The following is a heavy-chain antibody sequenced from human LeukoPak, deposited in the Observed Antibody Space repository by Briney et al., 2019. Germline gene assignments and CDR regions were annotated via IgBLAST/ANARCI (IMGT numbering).Heavy chain of an antibody. J-gene: IGHJ4*02. CDR2: ISSGSTYT. V-gene: IGHV3-11*06. D-gene: IGHD6-13*01. CDR1: GFIFTDYY. Sequence: GGSLRLSRAASGFIFTDYYMTWIRQAPGKGLEWVSHISSGSTYTNSADSVRGRFTISRDSATVYLQMNRLRPEDTAVYYCAREHRTAVGAYDYWGQGTQVTVSS. CDR3: AREHRTAVGAYDY.